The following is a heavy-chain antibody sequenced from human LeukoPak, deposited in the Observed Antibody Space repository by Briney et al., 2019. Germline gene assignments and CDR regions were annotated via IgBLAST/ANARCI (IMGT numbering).Heavy chain of an antibody. J-gene: IGHJ6*03. Sequence: GGSLRLSCAASGFTFSSYWMSWVRQAPGKGLEWVANIKQDGSEKYYVDSVKGRFTISRDNAKNSLYLQMNSLRAEDTAVYYCARVSMGNSWYRDYYYYMDVWGKGTTVTVSS. V-gene: IGHV3-7*01. CDR3: ARVSMGNSWYRDYYYYMDV. CDR2: IKQDGSEK. CDR1: GFTFSSYW. D-gene: IGHD6-13*01.